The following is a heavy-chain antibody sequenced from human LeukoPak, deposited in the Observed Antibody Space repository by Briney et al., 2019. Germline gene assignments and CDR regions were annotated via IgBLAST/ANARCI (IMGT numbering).Heavy chain of an antibody. Sequence: GGSLRLSCAASDFSFTTYTMSWVRQAPGKGLEWVSSISGGGPTTYYADSVKGRFTISRDNSKNTLYLQMNSLRAEDTAIYYCAKQSLLLRGPLLIYYFDFWGQGTLVTVSS. D-gene: IGHD3-10*01. CDR2: ISGGGPTT. J-gene: IGHJ4*02. CDR3: AKQSLLLRGPLLIYYFDF. CDR1: DFSFTTYT. V-gene: IGHV3-23*01.